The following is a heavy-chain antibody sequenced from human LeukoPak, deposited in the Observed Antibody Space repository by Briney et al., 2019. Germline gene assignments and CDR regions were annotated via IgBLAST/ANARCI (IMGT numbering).Heavy chain of an antibody. CDR2: FDPEDHET. Sequence: ASVKVSCKVSGSTLTEFSIHWVRQAPGKGLDWMGGFDPEDHETVYAQKFQGRVTMTEDTSTDTASMELSSLRSEDTAVYFCATQSAGLAYDTSAQGSFDIWGQGTMVTVSS. CDR1: GSTLTEFS. V-gene: IGHV1-24*01. CDR3: ATQSAGLAYDTSAQGSFDI. J-gene: IGHJ3*02. D-gene: IGHD3-22*01.